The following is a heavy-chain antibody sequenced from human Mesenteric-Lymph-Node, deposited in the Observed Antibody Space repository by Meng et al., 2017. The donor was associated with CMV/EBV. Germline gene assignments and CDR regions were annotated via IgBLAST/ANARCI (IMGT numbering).Heavy chain of an antibody. D-gene: IGHD6-6*01. J-gene: IGHJ4*02. CDR2: VSSSGGST. Sequence: GGSLRLSCAASGFTFSTYAMSWVRQAPGKGLEWVSGVSSSGGSTYYTDSVKGRFTISRDNSKNTLYLQMNSLRAEDTAVYYCAKDREQLVLYWGQGTLVTVSS. CDR1: GFTFSTYA. V-gene: IGHV3-23*01. CDR3: AKDREQLVLY.